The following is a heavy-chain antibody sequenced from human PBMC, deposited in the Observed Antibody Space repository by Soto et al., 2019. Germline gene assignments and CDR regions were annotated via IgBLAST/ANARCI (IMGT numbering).Heavy chain of an antibody. CDR2: FDPEHDET. CDR3: ATLKTNYYYYYGMDV. J-gene: IGHJ6*02. Sequence: EASVKVSCKVSGYTLTELSVHWVRQTPGKGLEWMGGFDPEHDETVYAQKFQGRVTMTEDTPTDTAYMELSSLRSEDTAVYYCATLKTNYYYYYGMDVWGQGTTVTVSS. CDR1: GYTLTELS. V-gene: IGHV1-24*01. D-gene: IGHD1-7*01.